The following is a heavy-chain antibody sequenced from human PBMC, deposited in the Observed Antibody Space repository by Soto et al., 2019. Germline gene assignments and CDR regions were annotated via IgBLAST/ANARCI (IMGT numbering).Heavy chain of an antibody. CDR3: ARDGRRYYGMDV. CDR2: LSAYNGNT. J-gene: IGHJ6*02. Sequence: QVQLVQSGAEVKKPGASVKVSCKASGYTFTSYGISWVRQAPGQGLEWIGWLSAYNGNTNYAQKLKGRVTMTTDTATSTAYRELRSLRSDDTAVYYWARDGRRYYGMDVWGQGTTVTVAS. V-gene: IGHV1-18*01. CDR1: GYTFTSYG.